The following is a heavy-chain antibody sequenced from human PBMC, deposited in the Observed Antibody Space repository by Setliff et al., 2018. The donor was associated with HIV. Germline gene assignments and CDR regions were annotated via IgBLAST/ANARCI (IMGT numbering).Heavy chain of an antibody. CDR1: GGSISSYY. J-gene: IGHJ4*02. V-gene: IGHV4-4*07. Sequence: SETLSLTCSVSGGSISSYYWNWIRQPAGKGLEWIGRIYTSGSTNYNPSLKSRVTMSVDTSKNQFSLKLSSVTAADTAVYYCARGGGYNALFDYWGQGTLVTVSS. D-gene: IGHD5-12*01. CDR2: IYTSGST. CDR3: ARGGGYNALFDY.